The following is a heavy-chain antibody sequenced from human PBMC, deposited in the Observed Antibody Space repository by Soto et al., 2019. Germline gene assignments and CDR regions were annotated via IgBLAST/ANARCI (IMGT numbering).Heavy chain of an antibody. D-gene: IGHD3-10*01. V-gene: IGHV1-69*02. J-gene: IGHJ4*01. CDR3: ATNYGSGSTHFDY. CDR2: IIPMLGMS. CDR1: GDTFNFYT. Sequence: QVQLVQSGAEVKKPGSPVRVSCTASGDTFNFYTISWVRQVPGQGPEWMGRIIPMLGMSNYAQKFQGRVTIMADKSTSTVYMNRSGLTSEDMAVYYCATNYGSGSTHFDYWGHGTLVTVSS.